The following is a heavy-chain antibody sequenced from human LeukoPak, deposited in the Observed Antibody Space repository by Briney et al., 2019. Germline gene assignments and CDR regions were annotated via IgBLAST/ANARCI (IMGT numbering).Heavy chain of an antibody. J-gene: IGHJ4*02. V-gene: IGHV6-1*01. Sequence: SQTLSLTCAISGDSFSSNSVAWNWIRQSPSRGLEWLGRTYSRSKWYNDYAVSVKSRITINPDTSKNQFSLQLNSVTPEDTAVYFCARVDDGAFDYWGQGTLVTVSS. D-gene: IGHD1-1*01. CDR1: GDSFSSNSVA. CDR2: TYSRSKWYN. CDR3: ARVDDGAFDY.